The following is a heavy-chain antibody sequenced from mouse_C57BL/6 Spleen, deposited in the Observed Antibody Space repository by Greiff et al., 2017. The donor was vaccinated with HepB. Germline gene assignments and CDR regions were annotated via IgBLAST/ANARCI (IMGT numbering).Heavy chain of an antibody. CDR2: ISYDGSN. CDR1: GYSITSGYY. CDR3: ARDPAWFAY. V-gene: IGHV3-6*01. J-gene: IGHJ3*01. Sequence: VQLKESGPGLVKPSQSLSLTCSVTGYSITSGYYWNWIRQFPGNKLEWMGYISYDGSNNYNPSLKNRISITRDTSKNQFFLKLNSVTTEDTATYYCARDPAWFAYWGQGTLVTVSA.